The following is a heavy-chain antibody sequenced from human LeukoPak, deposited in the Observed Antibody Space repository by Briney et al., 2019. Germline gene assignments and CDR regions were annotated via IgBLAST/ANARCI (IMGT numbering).Heavy chain of an antibody. CDR2: ISTSSSKI. Sequence: GALRLSRAASGFTFSSYAMSWVRQAPGEGLEWVSSISTSSSKIYYADSVKGRFTISRDNAKNSLYQQMNSLRAEDTAVYYCARDESTPFDYWGQGTLVTVSS. J-gene: IGHJ4*02. CDR1: GFTFSSYA. CDR3: ARDESTPFDY. V-gene: IGHV3-21*06.